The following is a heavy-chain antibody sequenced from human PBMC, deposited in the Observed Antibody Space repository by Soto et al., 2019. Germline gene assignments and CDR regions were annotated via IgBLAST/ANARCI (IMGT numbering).Heavy chain of an antibody. Sequence: ASVQVSCKTSGYTFTGYYMHWVRQAPGHGLEGMGWINPNSGGTNYAQKFQGWVTMTRDTSISTAYMELSRLRSDDTAVYYCARARCDSSSWSEQEYAMDVWGQGNTVTVSS. CDR2: INPNSGGT. J-gene: IGHJ6*02. D-gene: IGHD6-13*01. V-gene: IGHV1-2*04. CDR3: ARARCDSSSWSEQEYAMDV. CDR1: GYTFTGYY.